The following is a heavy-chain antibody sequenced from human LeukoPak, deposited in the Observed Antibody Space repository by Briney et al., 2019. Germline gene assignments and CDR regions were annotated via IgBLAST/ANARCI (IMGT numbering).Heavy chain of an antibody. CDR3: AKELTVGTTSKNLDY. D-gene: IGHD1-26*01. CDR1: GFTFSDYG. CDR2: IRYDGSNE. Sequence: WGSLRLSCAASGFTFSDYGMHWVRQAPGKGLEWVALIRYDGSNEYYADSVKGRFTISRDSSKSTLYLQMNSLRAEDTAVYYCAKELTVGTTSKNLDYWGQGTLVTVSS. V-gene: IGHV3-30*02. J-gene: IGHJ4*02.